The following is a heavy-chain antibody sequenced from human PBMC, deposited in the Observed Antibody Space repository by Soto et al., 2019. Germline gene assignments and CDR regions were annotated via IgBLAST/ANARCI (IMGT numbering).Heavy chain of an antibody. D-gene: IGHD3-16*02. CDR1: GGSISSSSYY. CDR3: ASVITFGGVIS. V-gene: IGHV4-39*01. J-gene: IGHJ5*02. CDR2: IYYSGST. Sequence: PSETLSLTCGVAGGSISSSSYYCGWIRQPPGKGLEWIGSIYYSGSTYYNPSLKSRVTISVDTSKNQFSLKLSSVTAADTAVYYCASVITFGGVISWGQGTLVTVSS.